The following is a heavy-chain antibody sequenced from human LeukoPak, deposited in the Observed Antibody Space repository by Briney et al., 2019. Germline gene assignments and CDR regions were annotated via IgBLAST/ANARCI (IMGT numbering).Heavy chain of an antibody. CDR1: GYTFTGYY. J-gene: IGHJ5*02. V-gene: IGHV1-2*02. CDR3: ARGIGSIVVVTATFDP. CDR2: INPNSGGT. Sequence: GASVKVSCKASGYTFTGYYMHWVRQAPGQGLEWMGWINPNSGGTNYAQKFQGRVTMTRDTSISTAYMELSRLRSDDTAVYYCARGIGSIVVVTATFDPWGQGTLVTVSS. D-gene: IGHD2-21*02.